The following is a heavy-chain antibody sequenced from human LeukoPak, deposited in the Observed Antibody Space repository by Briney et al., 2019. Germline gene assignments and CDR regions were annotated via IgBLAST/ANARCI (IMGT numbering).Heavy chain of an antibody. CDR3: VRDLGHSRHYFEY. J-gene: IGHJ4*02. Sequence: GGSLRLSCAASGFIFYSFFFNWVRLTPGRELEWLACISQDGSETFYMDSVRGRFTISRDNTKNSLYLQMDSLRAEDTAVYFCVRDLGHSRHYFEYWGQGALVTVSS. D-gene: IGHD2-15*01. CDR2: ISQDGSET. CDR1: GFIFYSFF. V-gene: IGHV3-7*01.